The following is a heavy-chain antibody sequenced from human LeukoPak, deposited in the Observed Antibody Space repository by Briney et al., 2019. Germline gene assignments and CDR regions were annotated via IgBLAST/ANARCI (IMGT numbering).Heavy chain of an antibody. V-gene: IGHV3-33*01. CDR2: IRYDGGNK. CDR3: ARAISAMVADN. CDR1: GFSFSTYG. D-gene: IGHD5-18*01. J-gene: IGHJ4*02. Sequence: GGSLRLSCAASGFSFSTYGMHWVRQAPGKGLERVAVIRYDGGNKNYGDSVKGRFTISRDTSKNTLYLQINTLRAEDTAVYYCARAISAMVADNWGQGTLVTVSS.